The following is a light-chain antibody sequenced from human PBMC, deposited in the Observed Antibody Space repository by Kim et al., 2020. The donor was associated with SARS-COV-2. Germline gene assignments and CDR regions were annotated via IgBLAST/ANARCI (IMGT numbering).Light chain of an antibody. CDR1: SSNIGARFD. CDR2: NDA. Sequence: RVSFTGTGSSSNIGARFDVHWYQQRPGAAPQLLIYNDARRTSGVPDRFSASKSGTSASLAISGLQAEDEADYYCQSYDSSLMIEVVGTGTKVTVL. J-gene: IGLJ1*01. CDR3: QSYDSSLMIEV. V-gene: IGLV1-40*01.